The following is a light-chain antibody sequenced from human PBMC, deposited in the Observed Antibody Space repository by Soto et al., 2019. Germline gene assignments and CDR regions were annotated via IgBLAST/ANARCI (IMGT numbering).Light chain of an antibody. CDR3: CSYAGGGAWV. J-gene: IGLJ3*02. CDR1: SGDIGNYDL. CDR2: EVS. Sequence: QSALTQPASVSGSPGQSSTISCTGSSGDIGNYDLVSWYQQIPGRAPKLMIFEVSRRPSGVSDRFSGSKSGNTASLTISGLQAEDEADFHCCSYAGGGAWVFGGGTKLTVL. V-gene: IGLV2-23*02.